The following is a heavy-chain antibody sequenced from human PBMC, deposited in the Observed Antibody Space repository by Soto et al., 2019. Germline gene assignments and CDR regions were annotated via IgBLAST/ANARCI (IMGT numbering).Heavy chain of an antibody. V-gene: IGHV3-21*01. J-gene: IGHJ3*02. Sequence: SGFTFSSYSMNWVRQAPGKGLEWVSSISSSSSYIYYADSVKGRFTISRDNAKNSLYLQMNSLRAEDTAVYYCARDSKGSGKQLDIWGQGTMVTVSS. CDR1: GFTFSSYS. CDR2: ISSSSSYI. CDR3: ARDSKGSGKQLDI.